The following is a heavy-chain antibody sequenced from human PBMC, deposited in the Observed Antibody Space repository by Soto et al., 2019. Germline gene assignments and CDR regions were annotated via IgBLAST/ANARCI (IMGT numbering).Heavy chain of an antibody. CDR1: GFSLTTRGVG. Sequence: QIALKESGPALVKPTQTLTLTCTFSGFSLTTRGVGVGWIRQPPGKALEWLALIYWDDDKGYSPSLKNRLTITKYISKNQVVLTMTNLYPVDTATYYFAHRPYGHKYYFDYWGQGTLVTVSS. CDR2: IYWDDDK. J-gene: IGHJ4*02. V-gene: IGHV2-5*02. CDR3: AHRPYGHKYYFDY. D-gene: IGHD3-10*01.